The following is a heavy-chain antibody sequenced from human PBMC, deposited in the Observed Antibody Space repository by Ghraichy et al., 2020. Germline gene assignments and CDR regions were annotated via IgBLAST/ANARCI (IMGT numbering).Heavy chain of an antibody. CDR3: ARDFGGVVRGRSLNWNPSGYGMDV. CDR1: GGSVSSGSYY. Sequence: TLSLTCTVYGGSVSSGSYYWSWIRQPPGKGLEWIGYIYYSGSTNYNPSLKSRVTISVDTSKNQFSLKLSSVTAADTAVYYCARDFGGVVRGRSLNWNPSGYGMDVWGQGTTVTVSS. D-gene: IGHD1-1*01. V-gene: IGHV4-61*01. J-gene: IGHJ6*02. CDR2: IYYSGST.